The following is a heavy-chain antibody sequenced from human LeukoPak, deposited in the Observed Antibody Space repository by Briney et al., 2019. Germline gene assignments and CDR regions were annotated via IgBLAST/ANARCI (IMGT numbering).Heavy chain of an antibody. CDR3: ARESNYHGSGTGWFDP. CDR1: GGSFSGYY. Sequence: SETLSLTCAVYGGSFSGYYWSWIRQPPGKGREWIGEINHSGSTNYNPSLKSRVTISVDTSKNQLSLKLSSVTAADTAVYYCARESNYHGSGTGWFDPWGQGTLVTVSS. V-gene: IGHV4-34*01. CDR2: INHSGST. D-gene: IGHD3-10*01. J-gene: IGHJ5*02.